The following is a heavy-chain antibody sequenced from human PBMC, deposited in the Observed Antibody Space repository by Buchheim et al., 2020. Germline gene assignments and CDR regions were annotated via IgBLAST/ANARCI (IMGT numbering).Heavy chain of an antibody. CDR2: ISYDGSNK. CDR1: GFTFSSYA. J-gene: IGHJ5*02. V-gene: IGHV3-30*04. CDR3: ARDQGSSS. Sequence: QVQLVESGGGVVQPGRSLRLSCAASGFTFSSYAMHWVRQAPGKGLEWVAVISYDGSNKYYADSVKGRFTISRDNSKNTLYLQMNGLRAEDTAVYYCARDQGSSSWGQGTL. D-gene: IGHD3-10*01.